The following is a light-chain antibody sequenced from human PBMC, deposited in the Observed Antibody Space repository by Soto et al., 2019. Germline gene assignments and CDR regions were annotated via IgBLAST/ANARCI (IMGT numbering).Light chain of an antibody. V-gene: IGKV1-5*01. J-gene: IGKJ1*01. CDR1: QTISNW. Sequence: DIQMTQSPSTLSASVGDRVTVACRASQTISNWLAWYQQKPGKAPKLLLYDASTLESGVPSRFSGSGSGTEFTLTISSLQPDDFATYYCQQYKNYPWTFGQGTKVDI. CDR2: DAS. CDR3: QQYKNYPWT.